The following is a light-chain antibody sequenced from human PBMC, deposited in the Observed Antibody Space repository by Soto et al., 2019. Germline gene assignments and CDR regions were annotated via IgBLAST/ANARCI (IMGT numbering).Light chain of an antibody. CDR2: EGS. V-gene: IGLV2-23*01. Sequence: QSVLTQPASVSGSPGQSLTIPCPESTSARGTYNLVSWYQQHPGKAHKLIIFEGSKRPSGTSNRFSGSKSANMASLTISRLQAEDEADYFCCSYAGSGMFVFGTGNKV. CDR1: TSARGTYNL. J-gene: IGLJ1*01. CDR3: CSYAGSGMFV.